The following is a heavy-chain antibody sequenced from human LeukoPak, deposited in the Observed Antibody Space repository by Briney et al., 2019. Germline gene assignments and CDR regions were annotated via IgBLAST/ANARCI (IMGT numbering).Heavy chain of an antibody. CDR2: IYGSGNT. J-gene: IGHJ3*02. D-gene: IGHD6-13*01. CDR1: GGSISSWF. V-gene: IGHV4-59*01. Sequence: SETLSLTCTVSGGSISSWFWSWIRQPPGKGLEWIGYIYGSGNTNYNPSLKSRVTMSIDTSKNQFSLKLSSVTAADTAVYYCARPKYSSSWHDAFDIWGQGTMVTVSS. CDR3: ARPKYSSSWHDAFDI.